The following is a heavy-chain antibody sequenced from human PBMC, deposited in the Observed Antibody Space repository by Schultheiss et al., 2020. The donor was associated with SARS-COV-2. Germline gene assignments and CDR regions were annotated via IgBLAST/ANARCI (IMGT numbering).Heavy chain of an antibody. V-gene: IGHV3-30*18. Sequence: GGSLRLSCAASGFTFSNAWMSWVRQAPGKGLEWVAVISYDGNLEFYADSVKGRFTISRDNSKNTVYLQMNSLRPEDTAVYYCAKEFAVGINSFSFFDYWGQGTLVTVSS. CDR1: GFTFSNAW. CDR3: AKEFAVGINSFSFFDY. J-gene: IGHJ4*02. CDR2: ISYDGNLE. D-gene: IGHD4-23*01.